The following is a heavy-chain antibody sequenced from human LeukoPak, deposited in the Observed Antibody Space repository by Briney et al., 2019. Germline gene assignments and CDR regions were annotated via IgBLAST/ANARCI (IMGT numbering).Heavy chain of an antibody. Sequence: PGGSLRLSCAASGFTVSSNYMSWVRQAPGKGLEWVSVIYSGGSTCYADSVKGRFTISRDNSKNTLYLQMNSLGAEDTAVYYCARVLGSSFDYWGQGTLVTVSS. CDR2: IYSGGST. J-gene: IGHJ4*02. V-gene: IGHV3-53*01. D-gene: IGHD1-26*01. CDR1: GFTVSSNY. CDR3: ARVLGSSFDY.